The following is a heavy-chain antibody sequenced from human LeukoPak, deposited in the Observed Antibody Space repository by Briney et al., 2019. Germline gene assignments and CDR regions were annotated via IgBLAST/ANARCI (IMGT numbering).Heavy chain of an antibody. J-gene: IGHJ6*04. CDR1: GVSFSGYY. CDR3: ARGPTGPSDV. Sequence: NASETLSLTCAVYGVSFSGYYWSWIRQPPGKGLEWIGEINHSGSTNYNPSLKSRVTISVDTSKNQFSLKLSSVTAADTAVYYCARGPTGPSDVWGKGTTVTVSS. V-gene: IGHV4-34*01. CDR2: INHSGST.